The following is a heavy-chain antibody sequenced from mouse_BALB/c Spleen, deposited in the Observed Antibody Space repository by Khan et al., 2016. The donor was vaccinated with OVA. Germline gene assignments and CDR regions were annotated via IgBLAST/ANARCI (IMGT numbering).Heavy chain of an antibody. J-gene: IGHJ2*01. CDR1: GYSITSGYG. D-gene: IGHD1-2*01. Sequence: EVQLQESGPGLVKPSQSLSLTCTVTGYSITSGYGWNWIRQFPGNKLEWMGYISYSGCTNYNPSLKSRISFTRDTSKNQFFLQLNSVTTEDTATSYCARTARIKYWGQGTTLTVSS. CDR3: ARTARIKY. CDR2: ISYSGCT. V-gene: IGHV3-1*02.